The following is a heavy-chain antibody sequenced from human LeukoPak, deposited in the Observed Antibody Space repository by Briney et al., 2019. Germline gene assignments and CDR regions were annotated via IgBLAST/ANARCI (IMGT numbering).Heavy chain of an antibody. J-gene: IGHJ6*03. V-gene: IGHV1-2*02. CDR1: GYTFTGYY. D-gene: IGHD2-15*01. Sequence: ASVKVSCKASGYTFTGYYMHWVRQAPGQGLEWMGWINPNSGGTNYAQKSQGRVTMTRDTSISTAYMELSRLRSDDTAVYYCARDVRLPYYYYYMDVWGKGTTVTVSS. CDR2: INPNSGGT. CDR3: ARDVRLPYYYYYMDV.